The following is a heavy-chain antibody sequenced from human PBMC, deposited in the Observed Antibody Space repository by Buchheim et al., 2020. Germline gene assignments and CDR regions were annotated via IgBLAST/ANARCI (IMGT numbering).Heavy chain of an antibody. J-gene: IGHJ4*02. CDR1: GFTFSSYW. CDR2: IKQDGSEK. V-gene: IGHV3-7*01. D-gene: IGHD1-26*01. Sequence: EVQLVESGGGLVQPGGSLRLSCAASGFTFSSYWMSWVRQAPGKGLEWVANIKQDGSEKYYVDSVKGRFTISRDNAKTSLYLQMNSLRAEDTAVYYCAKKSGSYLVGADDYWGQGTL. CDR3: AKKSGSYLVGADDY.